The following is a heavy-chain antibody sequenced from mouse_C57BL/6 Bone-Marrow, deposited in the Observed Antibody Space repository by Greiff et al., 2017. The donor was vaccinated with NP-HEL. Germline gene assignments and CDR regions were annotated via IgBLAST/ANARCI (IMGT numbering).Heavy chain of an antibody. CDR1: GYTFTDYE. CDR2: IDPETGGT. V-gene: IGHV1-15*01. D-gene: IGHD1-1*01. J-gene: IGHJ4*01. CDR3: TRYGSSPCYAMDY. Sequence: VQLQQSGAELVRPGASVTLSCKASGYTFTDYEMHWVKQTPVHGLEWIGAIDPETGGTAYNQKFKGKAILTADKSSSTAYMELRSLTSEDSAVYYCTRYGSSPCYAMDYWGQGTSATVSS.